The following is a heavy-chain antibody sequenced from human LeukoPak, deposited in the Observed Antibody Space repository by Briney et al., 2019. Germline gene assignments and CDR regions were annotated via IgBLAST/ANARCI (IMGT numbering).Heavy chain of an antibody. V-gene: IGHV3-7*01. CDR2: IKQDGSEK. Sequence: GGSLRLSCAASGFTFSNAWMSWVRQAPGKGLEWVANIKQDGSEKYYVDSVKGRFTISRDNAKNSLYLQMNSLRAEDTAVYYCARDGAVGATVYYYYYMDVWGKGTTVTVSS. CDR3: ARDGAVGATVYYYYYMDV. CDR1: GFTFSNAW. J-gene: IGHJ6*03. D-gene: IGHD1-26*01.